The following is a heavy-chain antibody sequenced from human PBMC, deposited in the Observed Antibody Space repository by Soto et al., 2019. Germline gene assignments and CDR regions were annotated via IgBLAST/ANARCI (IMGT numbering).Heavy chain of an antibody. V-gene: IGHV3-30-3*01. D-gene: IGHD3-10*02. CDR1: GVAFNNYS. J-gene: IGHJ6*02. Sequence: QVQLVESGGGVVRPGRSLRLSCAASGVAFNNYSMHWVRQAPGKGLEWVAIMAFDGSNKYTADSVKGGVTISRDNSKNILDLQMSRLRPEDTAVYFCARDRVPYVYFYYGMDVWGQGTAVSVSS. CDR2: MAFDGSNK. CDR3: ARDRVPYVYFYYGMDV.